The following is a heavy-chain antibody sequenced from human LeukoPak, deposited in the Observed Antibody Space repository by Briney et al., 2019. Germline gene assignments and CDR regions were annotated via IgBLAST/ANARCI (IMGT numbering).Heavy chain of an antibody. CDR1: GFTFSSYG. CDR2: ISYDGSNK. D-gene: IGHD3-9*01. Sequence: PGGSLRLSCAAPGFTFSSYGMHSVRQAPGKGLEWVAVISYDGSNKYYADSVKGRFTISRDNSKNTLYLQMNSLRAEDTAVYYCAKEATYYDILTGYRNEYYFDYWGQGTLVTVSS. V-gene: IGHV3-30*18. CDR3: AKEATYYDILTGYRNEYYFDY. J-gene: IGHJ4*02.